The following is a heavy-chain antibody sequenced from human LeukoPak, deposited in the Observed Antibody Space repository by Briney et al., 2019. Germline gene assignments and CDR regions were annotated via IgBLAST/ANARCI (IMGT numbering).Heavy chain of an antibody. V-gene: IGHV4-59*01. CDR1: GDSITRYF. J-gene: IGHJ5*02. CDR3: ARIPAAGVGGFDP. D-gene: IGHD2-2*01. CDR2: VYHCGNT. Sequence: SETLSLTCSVSGDSITRYFWTWIRQPLGKGLEWFGYVYHCGNTNYNPSLKSRVIMSIDTSKNQFSLKLKAVTTAATAVYYGARIPAAGVGGFDPWGQGTLVSVSS.